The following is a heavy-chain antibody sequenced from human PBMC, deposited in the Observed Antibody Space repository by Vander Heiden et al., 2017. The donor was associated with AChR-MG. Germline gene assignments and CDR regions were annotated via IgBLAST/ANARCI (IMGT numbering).Heavy chain of an antibody. Sequence: QVQLQESGPGLVRPSGTLSLTCAVSGGPISSSHWWTWVRQPPGKGLEWIGEIYDTGTTNYNPSLKSRVTISVDKSKNQFSLRLSSVTAADTAVYYCARDHLVAAGVYYYYYAMDVWGQGTTVTVSS. V-gene: IGHV4-4*02. D-gene: IGHD6-13*01. CDR3: ARDHLVAAGVYYYYYAMDV. CDR1: GGPISSSHW. CDR2: IYDTGTT. J-gene: IGHJ6*02.